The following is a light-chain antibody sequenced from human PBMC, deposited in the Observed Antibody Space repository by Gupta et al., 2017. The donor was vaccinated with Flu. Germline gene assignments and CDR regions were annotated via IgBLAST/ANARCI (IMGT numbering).Light chain of an antibody. V-gene: IGLV2-23*02. CDR2: DVT. Sequence: IACTGTSSDIGKYNLVSWYQQLPGKAPKLLSYDVTNWPSGVSNRFSGSKSGNTASLTISGLQADDEADYYCCSYAGNSLWVFGEGTKLTVL. CDR1: SSDIGKYNL. CDR3: CSYAGNSLWV. J-gene: IGLJ3*02.